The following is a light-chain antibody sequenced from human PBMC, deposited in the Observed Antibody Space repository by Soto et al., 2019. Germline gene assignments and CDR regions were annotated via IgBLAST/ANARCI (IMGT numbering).Light chain of an antibody. J-gene: IGKJ1*01. CDR3: QQSGSSPWT. CDR1: QTISSNY. CDR2: GAS. Sequence: ETVLTQSPGTLSLSPGERATLSCRASQTISSNYLAWYRHTPGQAPRLLIYGASNRATGIADMFSGSGSGTDFTLIISRLEPEDFALDYCQQSGSSPWTFGQGNKVEIK. V-gene: IGKV3-20*01.